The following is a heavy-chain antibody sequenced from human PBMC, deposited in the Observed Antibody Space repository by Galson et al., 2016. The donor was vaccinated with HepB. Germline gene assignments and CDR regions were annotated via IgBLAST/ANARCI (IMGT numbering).Heavy chain of an antibody. CDR3: AYYNIGPWAFDY. Sequence: SLRLSCAASGFIFDNYGIHWVRQAPGKGLEWLSVISYDGGNVDYADSVKGPFTVSRDNAKNTVYLHMNALRDNGTAVYSCAYYNIGPWAFDYWGQGTLVTVSS. V-gene: IGHV3-30*03. J-gene: IGHJ4*01. CDR2: ISYDGGNV. D-gene: IGHD3-22*01. CDR1: GFIFDNYG.